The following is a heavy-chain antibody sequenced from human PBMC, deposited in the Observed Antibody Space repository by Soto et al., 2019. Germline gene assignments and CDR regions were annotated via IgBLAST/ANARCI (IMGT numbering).Heavy chain of an antibody. Sequence: QVQLQQSGPGLVKPSQTLSLTCAISGDSVSSNSAAWNWIRQSPSRGLEWLGRTYYRSKWYNDYAVSVKSRITINPDTSKNQFSLQLNSVTPEDTAVYYCARTLSHYDSSGYYPYYFDYWGQGTLVTVSS. CDR3: ARTLSHYDSSGYYPYYFDY. J-gene: IGHJ4*02. CDR2: TYYRSKWYN. D-gene: IGHD3-22*01. V-gene: IGHV6-1*01. CDR1: GDSVSSNSAA.